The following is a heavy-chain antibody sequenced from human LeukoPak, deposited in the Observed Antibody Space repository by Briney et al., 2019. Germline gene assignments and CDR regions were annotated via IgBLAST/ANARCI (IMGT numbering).Heavy chain of an antibody. CDR3: ARSPIATVVTPKGFDY. CDR2: IYYSGST. D-gene: IGHD4-23*01. CDR1: GRSISSGDYY. Sequence: SETLSLTCTVSGRSISSGDYYWGWIRQPPGKGLEWIVYIYYSGSTYYNPSLKSRVTISVDTSKNQFSLKLSSVTAADTAVYYCARSPIATVVTPKGFDYWGQGTLVTVSS. J-gene: IGHJ4*02. V-gene: IGHV4-30-4*01.